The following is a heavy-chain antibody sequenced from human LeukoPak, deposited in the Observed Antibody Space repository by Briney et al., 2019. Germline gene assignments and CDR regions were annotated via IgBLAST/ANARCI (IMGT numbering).Heavy chain of an antibody. CDR2: IYPGDSDT. V-gene: IGHV5-51*01. J-gene: IGHJ5*02. D-gene: IGHD6-13*01. CDR3: ARRVYSSSWYWFDP. CDR1: GYSFTSYW. Sequence: GEALKIPCKGSGYSFTSYWIGWVRQMPGKGLEWMGIIYPGDSDTRYSPSFQGQVTISADKSISTAYLQWSSLKASDTAMYYCARRVYSSSWYWFDPWGQGTLVTVSS.